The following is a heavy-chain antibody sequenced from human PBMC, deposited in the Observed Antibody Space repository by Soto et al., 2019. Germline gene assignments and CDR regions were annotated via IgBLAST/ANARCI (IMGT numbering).Heavy chain of an antibody. D-gene: IGHD3-10*01. CDR1: GYTFSSYG. CDR3: ARDPSGFGPFAY. J-gene: IGHJ4*02. V-gene: IGHV1-18*01. CDR2: ISPYNDDT. Sequence: QVQLVQSGAEVKKPGASVKVSCKASGYTFSSYGITWVRQAPGQGLEWMGWISPYNDDTNYAQKLQGRVTMTTDTSTSTAYMELRSLRSDDTAVYYCARDPSGFGPFAYWGQGTLVTVSS.